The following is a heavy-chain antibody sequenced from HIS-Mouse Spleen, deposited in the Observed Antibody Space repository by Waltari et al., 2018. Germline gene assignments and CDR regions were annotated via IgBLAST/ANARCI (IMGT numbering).Heavy chain of an antibody. D-gene: IGHD1-7*01. V-gene: IGHV2-5*01. CDR2: IYWNDDK. CDR1: GFSLSTSGVG. CDR3: AHSQPRDGTTSLHFDY. J-gene: IGHJ4*02. Sequence: QITLKESGPTLVKPTQTLTLTCTFSGFSLSTSGVGVGWIRQPPGKALEWLALIYWNDDKRYSPSLKSRLTITKDTSKNQVVLTMTNMDPVDTATYYCAHSQPRDGTTSLHFDYWGQGTLVTVSS.